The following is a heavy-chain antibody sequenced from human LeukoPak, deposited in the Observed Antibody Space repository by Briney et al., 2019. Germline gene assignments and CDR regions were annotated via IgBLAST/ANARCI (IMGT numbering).Heavy chain of an antibody. J-gene: IGHJ1*01. V-gene: IGHV4-39*01. Sequence: SETLSLNCTVSSGSISSSIYFWGWTRQPPGKGLERIGTIYYSGSTYYNPSLKSRDTQSVDTSKNQFSLKLSSVTAADTAVYYCARHSLYYGWEFWGQGPVVTVSS. CDR3: ARHSLYYGWEF. CDR1: SGSISSSIYF. D-gene: IGHD3-10*01. CDR2: IYYSGST.